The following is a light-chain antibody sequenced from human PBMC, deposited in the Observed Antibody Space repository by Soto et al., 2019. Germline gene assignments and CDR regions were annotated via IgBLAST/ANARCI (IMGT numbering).Light chain of an antibody. CDR1: QDISNR. CDR3: QHCFTVPYT. CDR2: DAS. V-gene: IGKV1-33*01. Sequence: DIQMTQSPSSLSASVGDRITITCQASQDISNRLNWYHQKPGKAPNLLIYDASNLAAGVPSGSSGSGSGTDFTFTISSLQPEDIGTYYCQHCFTVPYTFGQGTKLEIK. J-gene: IGKJ2*01.